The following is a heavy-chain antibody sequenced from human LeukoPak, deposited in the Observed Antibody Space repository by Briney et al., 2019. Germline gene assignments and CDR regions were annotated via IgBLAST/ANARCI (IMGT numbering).Heavy chain of an antibody. V-gene: IGHV1-3*01. CDR3: ARYGSVVDTAIFDY. D-gene: IGHD5-18*01. CDR1: GYTFTSYA. J-gene: IGHJ4*02. Sequence: ASVKVSCKASGYTFTSYAIHWMRQAPGQRLEWMGWINAGNGNTKYSQKFQGRVTITRDTSASTAYMELSSLRSEDTAMYYCARYGSVVDTAIFDYWGQGTLVTVSS. CDR2: INAGNGNT.